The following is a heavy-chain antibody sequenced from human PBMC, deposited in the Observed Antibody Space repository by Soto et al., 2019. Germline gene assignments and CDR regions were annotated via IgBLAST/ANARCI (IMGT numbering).Heavy chain of an antibody. J-gene: IGHJ4*02. CDR3: ARSYPAYSSKPFDY. CDR2: IRQDGSEK. Sequence: EVQLVESGGGLVQPGGSLRVSCAVYGFTFSSCWMSWVRQAPGKGLEWVANIRQDGSEKYYVDSVKGRFTISRDNAENSLFLRMNSLRAEGTAVYYCARSYPAYSSKPFDYWGQGTVVTVSS. D-gene: IGHD1-26*01. V-gene: IGHV3-7*01. CDR1: GFTFSSCW.